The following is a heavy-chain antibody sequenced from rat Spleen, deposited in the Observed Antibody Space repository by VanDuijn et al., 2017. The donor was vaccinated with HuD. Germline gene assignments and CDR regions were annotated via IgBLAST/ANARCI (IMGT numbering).Heavy chain of an antibody. CDR1: GFIFRNFD. V-gene: IGHV5-25*01. D-gene: IGHD1-9*01. CDR2: ISPSGGT. CDR3: ASRHYGYTDYFDF. J-gene: IGHJ2*01. Sequence: EVQLVESGGGLVQPGRSLKLSCEASGFIFRNFDMAWVRQAPTKGLEWVASISPSGGTYYRDSVKGRSTISRDNAKSTLSLHMDSLRSEDTSTHYCASRHYGYTDYFDFWGQGVIVTVS.